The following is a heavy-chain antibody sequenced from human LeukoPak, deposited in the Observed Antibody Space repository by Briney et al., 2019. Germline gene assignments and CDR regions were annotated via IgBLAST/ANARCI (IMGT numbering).Heavy chain of an antibody. D-gene: IGHD2-2*01. CDR3: ARLNLGYCSSTSCYDNYYYGMDV. V-gene: IGHV4-59*08. Sequence: SETLPLTCTVSGGSISSYYWSWIRQPPGKGLEWIGYIYYSGTTNYNPSLKSRVTISVDTSKNQFSLKLSSVTAADTAVYYRARLNLGYCSSTSCYDNYYYGMDVWGQGTTVTVAS. CDR1: GGSISSYY. J-gene: IGHJ6*02. CDR2: IYYSGTT.